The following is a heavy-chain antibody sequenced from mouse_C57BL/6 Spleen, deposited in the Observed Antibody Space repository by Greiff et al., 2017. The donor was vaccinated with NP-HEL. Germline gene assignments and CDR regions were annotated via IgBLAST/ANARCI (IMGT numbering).Heavy chain of an antibody. Sequence: VQLKESGPELVKPGASVQISCKASGYAFSSSWVNWVKQRPGKGLAWIGRIYPGAGDTNYNGKLKGKATLTADKSSSTDYIQLSRLTSEDSAVYFCATGDYYAMDDRGRGSSVTVST. CDR1: GYAFSSSW. J-gene: IGHJ4*01. CDR2: IYPGAGDT. CDR3: ATGDYYAMDD. V-gene: IGHV1-82*01.